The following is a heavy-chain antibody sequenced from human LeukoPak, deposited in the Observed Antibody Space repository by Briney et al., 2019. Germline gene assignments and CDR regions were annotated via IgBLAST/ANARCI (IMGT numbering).Heavy chain of an antibody. V-gene: IGHV4-39*07. CDR3: ARDVGPSYGSGSYYDY. D-gene: IGHD3-10*01. CDR2: IYYSGST. J-gene: IGHJ4*02. Sequence: PSETLSLTCTVSGGSISSSSYYWGWIRQPPGKGLEWIGSIYYSGSTYYNPSLKSRVTISVDTSKNQFSLKLSSVTAADTAVYYCARDVGPSYGSGSYYDYWGQGTLVTVSS. CDR1: GGSISSSSYY.